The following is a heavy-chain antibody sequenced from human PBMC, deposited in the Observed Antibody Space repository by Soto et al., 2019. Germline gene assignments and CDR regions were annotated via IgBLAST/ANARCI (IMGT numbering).Heavy chain of an antibody. J-gene: IGHJ4*02. Sequence: EVQLVESGGGLVKPGGSLRLSFTAFGFPFSAYNINWVRQAPGKGLEWVSSITVGSSHIYQPNSMKGRFTISRDDAKNSVYLQIDSLRDEDTALYYCSRSPEVGVRGAYWGQGTLVTVSS. CDR3: SRSPEVGVRGAY. CDR2: ITVGSSHI. V-gene: IGHV3-21*01. CDR1: GFPFSAYN. D-gene: IGHD3-16*01.